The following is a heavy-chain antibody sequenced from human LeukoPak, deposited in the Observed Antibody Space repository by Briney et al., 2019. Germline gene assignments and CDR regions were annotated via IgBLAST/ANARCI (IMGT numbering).Heavy chain of an antibody. CDR2: ISRDSVTS. V-gene: IGHV3-23*01. CDR1: GFTFSDSA. CDR3: AKGSHSSSSGISIFDY. J-gene: IGHJ4*02. D-gene: IGHD6-6*01. Sequence: GGSLRLSCAASGFTFSDSAMGWVRQAPGKGLEWVSAISRDSVTSYHADSVKGRFTISRDNSENTLYLQMNSLRAEDTALYYCAKGSHSSSSGISIFDYWGLGTLVTVSS.